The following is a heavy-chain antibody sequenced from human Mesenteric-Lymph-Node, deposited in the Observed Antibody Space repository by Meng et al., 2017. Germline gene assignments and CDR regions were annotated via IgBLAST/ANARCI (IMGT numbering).Heavy chain of an antibody. D-gene: IGHD3-10*01. CDR1: GFTLNFYW. J-gene: IGHJ4*03. Sequence: GQLVESGGALVQPGGSLRLSCAASGFTLNFYWIYWVRQVPGKGPVWVSRVSGDGSKTDYADFVKDRFTVSRDNAENIVFLQMKSLTGDDSGVYYCIRASDAFGADVWGRGTLVTVSS. CDR2: VSGDGSKT. CDR3: IRASDAFGADV. V-gene: IGHV3-74*01.